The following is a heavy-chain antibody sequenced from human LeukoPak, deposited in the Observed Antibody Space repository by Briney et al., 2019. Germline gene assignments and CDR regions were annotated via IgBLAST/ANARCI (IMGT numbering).Heavy chain of an antibody. V-gene: IGHV4-34*01. CDR3: ARGCRMAIFGVVIPKNYFDY. CDR1: GGSFSGYY. D-gene: IGHD3-3*01. J-gene: IGHJ4*02. CDR2: INHSGST. Sequence: PSETLSLTCAVYGGSFSGYYWSWIRQPPGKGLEWIGEINHSGSTNYNPSLKSRVTISVDTSKNQYSLKLSSVTAADTAVYYCARGCRMAIFGVVIPKNYFDYWGQGTLVTVSS.